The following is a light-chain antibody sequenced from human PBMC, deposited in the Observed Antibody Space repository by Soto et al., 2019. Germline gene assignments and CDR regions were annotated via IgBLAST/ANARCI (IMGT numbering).Light chain of an antibody. J-gene: IGLJ3*02. Sequence: QSALTQPASVSESPGQSITISCTGTSSNVGSYDLVSWYQQHPGKPPKLMIYEGSKRPSGVSDRFSGSNSGNSASLTISGLQDEGEADYFCSSYAGSGTLVFGGGTKLTVL. CDR1: SSNVGSYDL. V-gene: IGLV2-23*01. CDR2: EGS. CDR3: SSYAGSGTLV.